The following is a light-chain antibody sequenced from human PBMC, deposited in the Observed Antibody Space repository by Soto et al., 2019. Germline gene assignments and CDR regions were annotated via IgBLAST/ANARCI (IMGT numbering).Light chain of an antibody. Sequence: QPVLTQPPSASGTPGQRVTISCSGSSYNIGSNYVYWYQQLPGTAPKLLIYRNNQRPSGVPDRFSGSKSGTSASLAISGLRSEDEADYYCAAWDDSLSGPGVFGGGTQLTVL. J-gene: IGLJ2*01. CDR1: SYNIGSNY. CDR3: AAWDDSLSGPGV. CDR2: RNN. V-gene: IGLV1-47*01.